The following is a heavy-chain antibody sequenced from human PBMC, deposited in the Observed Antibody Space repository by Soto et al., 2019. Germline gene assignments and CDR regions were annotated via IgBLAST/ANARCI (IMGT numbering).Heavy chain of an antibody. CDR1: GDSISSNY. J-gene: IGHJ4*02. Sequence: SETLSLTCTVSGDSISSNYWNWVRQSPGKGLEWIGYIYYTGSTNYNPFLKSRATISVDTSKNQFSLKVSSVTAADTAVYYCASAYSGSYLDYWGQGTLVTVSS. V-gene: IGHV4-59*01. CDR3: ASAYSGSYLDY. CDR2: IYYTGST. D-gene: IGHD1-26*01.